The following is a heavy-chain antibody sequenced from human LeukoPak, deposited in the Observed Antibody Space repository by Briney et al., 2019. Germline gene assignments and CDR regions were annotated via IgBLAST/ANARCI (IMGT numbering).Heavy chain of an antibody. J-gene: IGHJ3*02. D-gene: IGHD3-9*01. CDR2: FYSGGST. Sequence: SETLSLTCTVSGGSISSYYWSWIRQPAGKGLEWIGRFYSGGSTDYNPSLKSRVTMSVDTSKNQFSLKLSSVTAADTAVYYCARERSYYDILTGYIQDAFDIWGQGTMVTVSS. CDR1: GGSISSYY. V-gene: IGHV4-4*07. CDR3: ARERSYYDILTGYIQDAFDI.